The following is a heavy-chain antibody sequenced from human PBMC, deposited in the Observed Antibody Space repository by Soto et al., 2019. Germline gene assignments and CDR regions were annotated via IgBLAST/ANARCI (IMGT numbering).Heavy chain of an antibody. Sequence: GGSLRLSCAASGFTFSSYWMSWVRQAPGKGLEWVANIKQDGSEKYYVDSVKGRFTISRDNAKNSLYLQMNSLRAEDTAVYYCASLPGIAAAGIDYWGQGTLVTVSS. CDR2: IKQDGSEK. D-gene: IGHD6-13*01. CDR3: ASLPGIAAAGIDY. V-gene: IGHV3-7*02. CDR1: GFTFSSYW. J-gene: IGHJ4*02.